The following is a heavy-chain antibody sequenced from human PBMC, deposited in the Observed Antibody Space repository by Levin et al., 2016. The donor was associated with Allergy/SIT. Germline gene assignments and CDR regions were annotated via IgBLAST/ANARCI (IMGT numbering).Heavy chain of an antibody. CDR2: IYYSGSM. D-gene: IGHD5-24*01. J-gene: IGHJ4*02. V-gene: IGHV4-31*03. CDR1: GGSIGSGGYY. CDR3: ARVVDGYNYQVDQ. Sequence: SETLSLTCTVSGGSIGSGGYYWSWIRQHPGKGLEWIGYIYYSGSMYYNASLKSRVTISVDTSKNQFSLKLSSVIAADTAVYYCARVVDGYNYQVDQWGQGTLVTVSS.